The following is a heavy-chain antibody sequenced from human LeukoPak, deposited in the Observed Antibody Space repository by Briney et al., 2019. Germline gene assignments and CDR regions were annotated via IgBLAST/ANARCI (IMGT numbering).Heavy chain of an antibody. CDR3: AREHSVGGGLDAFDM. V-gene: IGHV4-59*01. D-gene: IGHD3-16*01. CDR1: GGSISTYY. J-gene: IGHJ3*02. CDR2: VYSIGRT. Sequence: SETLSLTCTVSGGSISTYYWNWIRQAPGKGLKWIGYVYSIGRTNSNPTLRSRVTISVDTSKNQFSLKLTSVTAADSAVYYCAREHSVGGGLDAFDMWGQGTMVTVSS.